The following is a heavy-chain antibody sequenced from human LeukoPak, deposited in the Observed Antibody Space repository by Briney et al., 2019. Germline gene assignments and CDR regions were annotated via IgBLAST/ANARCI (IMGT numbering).Heavy chain of an antibody. J-gene: IGHJ6*03. D-gene: IGHD4-17*01. CDR1: GFTLSNAW. CDR3: TTDHTAPSPAYYYYYMDV. V-gene: IGHV3-15*01. CDR2: TKSKTDGGTT. Sequence: GGSLRLSCAASGFTLSNAWMSWVRQAPGKGLEWVGRTKSKTDGGTTDYAAPVKGRFTISRDDSKNTLYLQMNSLKTEDTAVYYCTTDHTAPSPAYYYYYMDVWGKGTTVTVSS.